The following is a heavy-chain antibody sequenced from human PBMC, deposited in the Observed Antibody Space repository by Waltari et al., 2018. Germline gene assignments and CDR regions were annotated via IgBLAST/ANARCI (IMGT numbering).Heavy chain of an antibody. J-gene: IGHJ3*02. V-gene: IGHV1-8*03. CDR1: GYTFTSYD. D-gene: IGHD6-19*01. Sequence: QVQLVQSGAEVKKPGVSVKVSCKASGYTFTSYDINWVRQATGQGLEWMGWMNPNSGNTGYAQKFQGRVTITRNTSISTAYMELSSLRSEDTAVYYCAREGYSSGRDAFDIWGQGTMVTVSS. CDR2: MNPNSGNT. CDR3: AREGYSSGRDAFDI.